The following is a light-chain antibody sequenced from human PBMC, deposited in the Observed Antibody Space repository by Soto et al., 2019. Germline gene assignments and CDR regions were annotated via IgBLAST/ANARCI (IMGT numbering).Light chain of an antibody. V-gene: IGKV1-39*01. J-gene: IGKJ1*01. CDR1: QTVNTY. CDR3: QQGYSNTWT. CDR2: AAS. Sequence: DIQMTQSPSSLSASIGDRVTITCRASQTVNTYLHWYQQKPGKAPKLLIYAASNLQSGVPSRFSVSGSGTNGTLSLNSLKTEDGATYDGQQGYSNTWTFGQGTKVDIK.